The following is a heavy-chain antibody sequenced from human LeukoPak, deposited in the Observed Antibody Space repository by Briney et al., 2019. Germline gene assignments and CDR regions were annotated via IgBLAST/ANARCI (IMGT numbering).Heavy chain of an antibody. CDR3: ARDTTRIRFDY. CDR1: GYPFTGLY. CDR2: INPNTGDT. V-gene: IGHV1-2*02. Sequence: GASVKVSCTTSGYPFTGLYIHWARQAPGQGLEWMGWINPNTGDTNYARKFQGRVTMTRDTSISTAYMELGRLSSDDTAIYYCARDTTRIRFDYWGQGTLVTVSS. J-gene: IGHJ4*02. D-gene: IGHD1-1*01.